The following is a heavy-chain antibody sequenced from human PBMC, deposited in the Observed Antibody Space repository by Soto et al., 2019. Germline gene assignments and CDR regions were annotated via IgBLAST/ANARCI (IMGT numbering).Heavy chain of an antibody. V-gene: IGHV4-31*03. CDR3: ARTTFYDIFTAYYSLFDY. D-gene: IGHD3-9*01. CDR2: ISDSGST. Sequence: QVQLQESGPGLVKPSQTLTLTCTVSGGSISSGGYYWSWIRQHPGKGLEWIGHISDSGSTYYNPSLKSRGTISVDTSKNHFSLKLSAVTAADTAVYYCARTTFYDIFTAYYSLFDYWGQGTLVTVSS. CDR1: GGSISSGGYY. J-gene: IGHJ4*02.